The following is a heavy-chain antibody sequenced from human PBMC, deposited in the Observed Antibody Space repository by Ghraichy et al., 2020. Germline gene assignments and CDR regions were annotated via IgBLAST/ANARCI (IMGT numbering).Heavy chain of an antibody. V-gene: IGHV1-8*01. CDR3: ARGHPKGIAARRDFDY. Sequence: ASVKVSCKASGYTFTNYDINWVRQATGQGPEWVGWMNPNSGNTGYAQKIQGRVTMTRNTSISTAYMELSSLRSEDTAVYYCARGHPKGIAARRDFDYWGQGTLVTVSS. D-gene: IGHD6-6*01. CDR1: GYTFTNYD. J-gene: IGHJ4*02. CDR2: MNPNSGNT.